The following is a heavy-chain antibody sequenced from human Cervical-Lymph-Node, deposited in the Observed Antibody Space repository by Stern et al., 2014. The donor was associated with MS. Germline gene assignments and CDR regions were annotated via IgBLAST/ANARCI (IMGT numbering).Heavy chain of an antibody. Sequence: VQLVQSGAEVKKPGESLKISCKLSGYSFTIYYIAWVRQMPGKGLEWMGLIYPYDSDTTYSPSFQGQVTISADKSITAAYLQWSSLRASDTAVYYCARHVQGFDYWGQGTLVTVSS. CDR2: IYPYDSDT. V-gene: IGHV5-51*01. CDR3: ARHVQGFDY. J-gene: IGHJ4*02. CDR1: GYSFTIYY.